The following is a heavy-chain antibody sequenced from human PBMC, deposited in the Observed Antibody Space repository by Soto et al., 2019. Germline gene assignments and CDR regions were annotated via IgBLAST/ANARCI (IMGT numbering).Heavy chain of an antibody. CDR3: ARDLTYGSDDAFDI. V-gene: IGHV4-61*01. CDR1: GGSVSSGSYY. Sequence: QVQLQESGPGLVKPSETLSLTCTVSGGSVSSGSYYWSWIRQPPGKGLEWIGYIYYSGSTNYNPSSKSRVTISVDTSKNQFSLKLSSVTAADTAVYYCARDLTYGSDDAFDIWGQGTMVTVSS. CDR2: IYYSGST. D-gene: IGHD2-8*01. J-gene: IGHJ3*02.